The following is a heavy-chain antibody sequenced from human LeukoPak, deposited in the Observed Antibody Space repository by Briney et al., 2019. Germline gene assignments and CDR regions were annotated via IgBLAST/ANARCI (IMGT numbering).Heavy chain of an antibody. V-gene: IGHV3-7*01. D-gene: IGHD2-21*02. Sequence: GGSLRLSCAVSGGTFSAYWMTWVRQSPGKGLEWVAEINEDGSVKYYVDSMKGRFTISRDNAKNSLYLQMNSLGAEDTAVYYCAKVPRDSDCYWGQGTLVTVSS. CDR2: INEDGSVK. CDR1: GGTFSAYW. CDR3: AKVPRDSDCY. J-gene: IGHJ4*02.